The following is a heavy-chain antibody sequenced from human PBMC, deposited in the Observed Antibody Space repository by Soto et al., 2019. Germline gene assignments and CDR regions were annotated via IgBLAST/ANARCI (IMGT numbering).Heavy chain of an antibody. J-gene: IGHJ4*02. CDR2: INAGNGNT. D-gene: IGHD3-3*01. CDR3: ARDNALYYDFWSGYSASYYFDY. V-gene: IGHV1-3*01. Sequence: ASVKVSGKASGYTFTSYAMHWGRQAPGQRLEWMGWINAGNGNTKYSQKFQGRVTITRDTSASTAYMELSSLRSEDTAVYYCARDNALYYDFWSGYSASYYFDYWGQGTLVTVSS. CDR1: GYTFTSYA.